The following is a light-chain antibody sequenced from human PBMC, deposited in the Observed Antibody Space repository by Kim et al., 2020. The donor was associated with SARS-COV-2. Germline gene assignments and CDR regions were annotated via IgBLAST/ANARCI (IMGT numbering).Light chain of an antibody. V-gene: IGKV1-5*01. Sequence: VSVGDRVTITCRASESVSNWLDWYQQKPGKAPKLLISDASSLQSGVPSRFSGSGSGSDFTLTINSLQPDDFATYYCQQYNSIPSTFGQGTKVDIK. CDR1: ESVSNW. CDR3: QQYNSIPST. CDR2: DAS. J-gene: IGKJ1*01.